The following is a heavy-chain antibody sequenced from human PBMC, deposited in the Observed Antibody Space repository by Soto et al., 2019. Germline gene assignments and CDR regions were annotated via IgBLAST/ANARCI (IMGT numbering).Heavy chain of an antibody. J-gene: IGHJ5*02. CDR2: IKQDGSEK. V-gene: IGHV3-7*05. Sequence: GGSLRLSCAASGFTFSSYWMSWVRQAPGKGLEWVANIKQDGSEKYYVDSVKGRFTISRDNAKNSLYLQMNSLRAEDTAVYYCARELRYFDWCWFDPWGQGTLVTVSS. D-gene: IGHD3-9*01. CDR1: GFTFSSYW. CDR3: ARELRYFDWCWFDP.